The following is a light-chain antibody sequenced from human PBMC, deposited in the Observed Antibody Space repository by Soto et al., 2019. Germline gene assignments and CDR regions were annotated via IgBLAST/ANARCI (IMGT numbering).Light chain of an antibody. CDR1: SSNVGSDT. CDR3: SSYAGSSNV. Sequence: QSVLTQPPSASGTPGQRVTISCSGSSSNVGSDTLNWYQQHPGKAPKLMIYEVNKRPSGVPDRFSGSKSGNTASLTVSGLQAEDEADYYCSSYAGSSNVFGTGTKVTVL. J-gene: IGLJ1*01. V-gene: IGLV2-8*01. CDR2: EVN.